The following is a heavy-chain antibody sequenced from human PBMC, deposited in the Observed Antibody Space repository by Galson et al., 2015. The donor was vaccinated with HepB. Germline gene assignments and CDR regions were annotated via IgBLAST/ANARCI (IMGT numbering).Heavy chain of an antibody. CDR3: AKDWSNGVAFDI. Sequence: SLRLSCAASGFTFDDYAMHWVRQAPGKGLEWVSGISWNRGSIGYADSVKGRFTISRDNAKNSLYLQMNSLRAEDTALYYCAKDWSNGVAFDIWGQGTMVTVSS. CDR2: ISWNRGSI. J-gene: IGHJ3*02. D-gene: IGHD1-26*01. V-gene: IGHV3-9*01. CDR1: GFTFDDYA.